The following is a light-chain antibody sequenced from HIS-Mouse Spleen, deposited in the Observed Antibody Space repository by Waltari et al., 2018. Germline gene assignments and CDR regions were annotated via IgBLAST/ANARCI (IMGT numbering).Light chain of an antibody. CDR2: AAS. J-gene: IGKJ3*01. V-gene: IGKV1-8*01. CDR3: QQYYSYLFT. CDR1: QGISSY. Sequence: AIRMTQSPSSLSASTGDRVTITCRASQGISSYLAWYQQKPGKAPKLLIYAASTLQSGVPSRFSGSGSGTDFTRTISCLQSEDFATYYCQQYYSYLFTFGPGTKVDIK.